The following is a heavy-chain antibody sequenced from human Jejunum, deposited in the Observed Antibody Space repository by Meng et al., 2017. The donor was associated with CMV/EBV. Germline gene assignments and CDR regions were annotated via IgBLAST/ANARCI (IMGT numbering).Heavy chain of an antibody. CDR3: VRDRGGLGKYFDF. D-gene: IGHD3-10*01. J-gene: IGHJ4*02. Sequence: TVSGDSFTYYYWGWIRQSPGKGLEWIGYVSYSGTTNYNPSLKSRVTISLDLSKSQFSLKLTSVSAADTAVYYCVRDRGGLGKYFDFWGQGSLVTVSS. CDR2: VSYSGTT. CDR1: GDSFTYYY. V-gene: IGHV4-59*01.